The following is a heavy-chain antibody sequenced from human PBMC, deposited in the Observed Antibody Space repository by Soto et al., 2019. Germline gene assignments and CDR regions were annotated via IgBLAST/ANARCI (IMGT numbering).Heavy chain of an antibody. J-gene: IGHJ6*02. Sequence: PSETLSLTCTVSGGSIRSYYWSWIRQPPGKGLEWIGYIYYSGSTNYNPSLKSRVTISVDTSKNQFSLKLSSVTAADTAVYYCARGIAARHYYYGMDVWGQGTTVTVSS. CDR2: IYYSGST. CDR1: GGSIRSYY. V-gene: IGHV4-59*01. CDR3: ARGIAARHYYYGMDV. D-gene: IGHD6-6*01.